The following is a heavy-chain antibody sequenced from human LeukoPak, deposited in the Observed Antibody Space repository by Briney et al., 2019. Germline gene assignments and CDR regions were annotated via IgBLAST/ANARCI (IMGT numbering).Heavy chain of an antibody. CDR1: GFTFNSYG. CDR3: AKEIYYDSTGPQY. V-gene: IGHV3-30*18. J-gene: IGHJ4*02. CDR2: ITYDGSTR. D-gene: IGHD3-22*01. Sequence: GGSLRLSCVGSGFTFNSYGMHWVRQAPGKGLQWVAAITYDGSTRYHADSVKGRFTISRDNSRNTLYLQMNSLRAEDTAVYYCAKEIYYDSTGPQYWGQGTLVTVSS.